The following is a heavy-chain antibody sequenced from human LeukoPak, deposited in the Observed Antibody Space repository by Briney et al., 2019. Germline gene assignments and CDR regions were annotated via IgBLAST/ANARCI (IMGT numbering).Heavy chain of an antibody. CDR2: IIPILGIA. D-gene: IGHD6-13*01. Sequence: SVKVSCKASGGTFSSYAISWVRQAPGQGLEWMGRIIPILGIANYAQKFQGRVTITADKSTSTAYMELSSLRSEDTAVYYCARAIIAAAGYALSLWGPGPTVTASS. J-gene: IGHJ6*02. V-gene: IGHV1-69*04. CDR1: GGTFSSYA. CDR3: ARAIIAAAGYALSL.